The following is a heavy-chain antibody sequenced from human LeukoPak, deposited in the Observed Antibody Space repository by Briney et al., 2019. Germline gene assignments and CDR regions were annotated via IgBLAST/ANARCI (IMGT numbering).Heavy chain of an antibody. Sequence: GGSLKLSCAASGFTFSGSAIHWVRQSSGKGLEWVGQIDKKDKGYATATAYAASVKGRFTISRDDSINTAYLQMKSLKTEDTALYYWTRDSGTYNWFDPWGQGTLVTVSS. CDR1: GFTFSGSA. V-gene: IGHV3-73*01. D-gene: IGHD1-26*01. J-gene: IGHJ5*02. CDR2: IDKKDKGYATAT. CDR3: TRDSGTYNWFDP.